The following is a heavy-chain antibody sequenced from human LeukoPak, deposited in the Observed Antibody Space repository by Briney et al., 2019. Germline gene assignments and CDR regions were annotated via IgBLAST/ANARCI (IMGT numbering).Heavy chain of an antibody. Sequence: ASVKVSCKASGYTFTGYYMHWVRQAPGQGLEWMGWINPNSGGTNYAQKFQGRVTMTRDTSISTAYMELSRLRSDDTAVYYCARDLDSVLWFEDRAHKYYFDYWGQGTLVTVSS. CDR1: GYTFTGYY. CDR3: ARDLDSVLWFEDRAHKYYFDY. V-gene: IGHV1-2*02. J-gene: IGHJ4*02. CDR2: INPNSGGT. D-gene: IGHD3-10*01.